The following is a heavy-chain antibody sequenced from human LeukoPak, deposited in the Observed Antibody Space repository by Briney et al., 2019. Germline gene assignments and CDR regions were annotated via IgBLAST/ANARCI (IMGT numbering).Heavy chain of an antibody. V-gene: IGHV4-59*01. D-gene: IGHD2-2*01. CDR2: IYYSGST. J-gene: IGHJ3*02. Sequence: SETLSLTCTVSGGSISSYYWSWIRQPPGKGLEWIGYIYYSGSTNYNPSLKSRVTISIDTSKNQFSLNLSSVTAADTAVYYCARVSISAAFDIWGQGTMVTVSS. CDR1: GGSISSYY. CDR3: ARVSISAAFDI.